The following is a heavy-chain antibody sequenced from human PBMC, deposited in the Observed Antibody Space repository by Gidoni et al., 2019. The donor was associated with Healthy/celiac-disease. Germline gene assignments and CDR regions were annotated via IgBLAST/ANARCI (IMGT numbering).Heavy chain of an antibody. V-gene: IGHV3-20*03. J-gene: IGHJ4*02. Sequence: NGGSTGYADSVKGRFTISRDNAKNSLYLQMNSLRAEDTALYYCARGNYYDSSGYYEAPGALDYWGQGTLVTVSS. D-gene: IGHD3-22*01. CDR3: ARGNYYDSSGYYEAPGALDY. CDR2: NGGST.